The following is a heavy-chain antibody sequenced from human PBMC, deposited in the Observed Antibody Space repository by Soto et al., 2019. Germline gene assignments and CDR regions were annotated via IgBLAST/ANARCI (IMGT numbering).Heavy chain of an antibody. CDR2: ISYDGSNK. CDR3: AKDKSIVVVVAPTPYFDY. CDR1: GFTFSSYG. J-gene: IGHJ4*02. D-gene: IGHD2-15*01. Sequence: QVQLVESGGGVVQPGRSLRLSCAASGFTFSSYGMHWVRQAPGKGLEWVAVISYDGSNKYYADSVKGRFTISRDNSKNTLYLQMNSLRAEDTAVYYCAKDKSIVVVVAPTPYFDYWGQGTLVTVSS. V-gene: IGHV3-30*18.